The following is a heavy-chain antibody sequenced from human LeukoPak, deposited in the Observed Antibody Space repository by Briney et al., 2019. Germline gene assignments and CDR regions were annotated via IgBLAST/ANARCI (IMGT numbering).Heavy chain of an antibody. CDR3: ARSGSSWYGNYYYYMDV. Sequence: ASVKVSCKVSGYTLTELSIHWVRQTPGKGLEWMGGFDPEDGEAFYTQKFQGRVAMTEDTSTDTAYMELSSLRSEDTAVYYCARSGSSWYGNYYYYMDVWGKGTTVTVSS. CDR1: GYTLTELS. V-gene: IGHV1-24*01. CDR2: FDPEDGEA. D-gene: IGHD6-13*01. J-gene: IGHJ6*03.